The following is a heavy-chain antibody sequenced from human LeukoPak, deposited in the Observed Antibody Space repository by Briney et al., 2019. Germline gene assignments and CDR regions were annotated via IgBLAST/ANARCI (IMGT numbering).Heavy chain of an antibody. CDR1: GFTFSSYS. D-gene: IGHD2-15*01. J-gene: IGHJ4*02. V-gene: IGHV3-21*01. CDR2: INYSGTNM. CDR3: VTSGCSGATCYFYFDY. Sequence: KTGGSLRLSCAASGFTFSSYSMNWVRQAPGKGLEWVSSINYSGTNMYYADSVKGRFTISRDNAKNSLFLQMNSLRPEGTAVYYCVTSGCSGATCYFYFDYWGQGTLVTVSS.